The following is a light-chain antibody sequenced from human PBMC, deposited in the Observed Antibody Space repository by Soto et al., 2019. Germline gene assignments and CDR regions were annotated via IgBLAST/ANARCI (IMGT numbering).Light chain of an antibody. V-gene: IGKV1-13*02. CDR3: QQYNSYPYT. Sequence: AIQLTQSPSSLSASIGDRVTVTCRASQGIGTYLAWYQQQPGKAPNVLIYKVSNLKSGVPSRFSGSGSGTEFTLTVSSLQPEDFATYFCQQYNSYPYTFGQGTRLEIK. CDR2: KVS. CDR1: QGIGTY. J-gene: IGKJ5*01.